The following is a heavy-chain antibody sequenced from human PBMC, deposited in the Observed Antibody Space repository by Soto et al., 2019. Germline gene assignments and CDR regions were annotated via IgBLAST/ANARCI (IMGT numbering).Heavy chain of an antibody. Sequence: ASVKVSCKASGYTFTSYYMHWVRKAHGQGLEWMGRINPSGGSTSYAQKFQGRVTMTRDTSTSTVYMELSSLRSEDTAVYYCAREFQAAGLACWGQGTLVTVSS. CDR2: INPSGGST. D-gene: IGHD6-25*01. CDR3: AREFQAAGLAC. V-gene: IGHV1-46*01. CDR1: GYTFTSYY. J-gene: IGHJ4*02.